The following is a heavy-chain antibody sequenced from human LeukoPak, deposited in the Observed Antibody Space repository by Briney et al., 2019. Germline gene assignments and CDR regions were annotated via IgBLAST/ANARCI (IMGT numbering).Heavy chain of an antibody. CDR1: GGSFRGYY. D-gene: IGHD5-18*01. J-gene: IGHJ4*02. Sequence: SETLSLTCAVYGGSFRGYYWSWIRQPPGKGLEWIGEINHSGSTNYNPSLKSRVTISVDTSKNQFSLKLSSVTAADTAVYYCARARYSYGFDYWGQGTLVTVSS. CDR2: INHSGST. V-gene: IGHV4-34*01. CDR3: ARARYSYGFDY.